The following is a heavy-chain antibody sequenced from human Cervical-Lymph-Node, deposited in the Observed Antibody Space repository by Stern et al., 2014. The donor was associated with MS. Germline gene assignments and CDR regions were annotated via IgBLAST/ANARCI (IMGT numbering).Heavy chain of an antibody. D-gene: IGHD3-3*01. CDR1: GYTLTDFS. J-gene: IGHJ6*02. CDR2: FDPEDGDT. CDR3: ATDRDDFRSGYSAPTKGYGLDV. Sequence: VHLVESGAEVKKPGASVKVSCKVSGYTLTDFSMHWVRQAPGKGLEWMGGFDPEDGDTIYAQKFQGRVTMTEDTSTDTAYMELSSLRSEDTAVYYCATDRDDFRSGYSAPTKGYGLDVWGQGTTVTVTS. V-gene: IGHV1-24*01.